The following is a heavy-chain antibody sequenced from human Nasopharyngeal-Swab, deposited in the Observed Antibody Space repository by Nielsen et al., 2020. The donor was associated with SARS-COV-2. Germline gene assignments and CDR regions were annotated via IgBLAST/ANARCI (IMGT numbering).Heavy chain of an antibody. CDR3: ARGLIPVAWLYYFDY. Sequence: QAPGKGLEWVSSISSSSSYIYYADSVKGRFTISRDNAKNSLYLQMNSLRAEDTAVYYCARGLIPVAWLYYFDYWGQGTLVTVSS. J-gene: IGHJ4*02. V-gene: IGHV3-21*01. CDR2: ISSSSSYI. D-gene: IGHD5-12*01.